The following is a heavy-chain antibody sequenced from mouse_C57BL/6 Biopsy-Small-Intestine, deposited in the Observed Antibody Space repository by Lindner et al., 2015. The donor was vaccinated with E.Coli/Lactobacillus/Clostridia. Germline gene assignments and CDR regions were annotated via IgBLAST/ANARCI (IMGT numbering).Heavy chain of an antibody. Sequence: VQLQESGPELVKPGASVKMSCKASGYSFTGYFMSWVKQSHGKSLEWIGRINPYNDDTFYNQKFKGKATSTVDKSSSTAHMELRSLTSEDSALYYCARENYYAMDYWGQGTSVTVSS. CDR2: INPYNDDT. CDR3: ARENYYAMDY. CDR1: GYSFTGYF. V-gene: IGHV1-20*01. J-gene: IGHJ4*01.